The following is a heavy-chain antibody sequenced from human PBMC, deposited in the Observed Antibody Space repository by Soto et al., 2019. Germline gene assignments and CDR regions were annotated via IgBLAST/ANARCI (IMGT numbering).Heavy chain of an antibody. CDR3: AKTRVADSGYYFDH. Sequence: TGGSLRLSCAASGLSFGDSYMSWIRQSAGKGLEWLSYISGGSSYTKYAESVKGRFTISRDNARRSLFLQVNGLRADDTAIYYCAKTRVADSGYYFDHWGQGTMVTVSS. V-gene: IGHV3-11*03. J-gene: IGHJ4*02. CDR2: ISGGSSYT. D-gene: IGHD3-10*01. CDR1: GLSFGDSY.